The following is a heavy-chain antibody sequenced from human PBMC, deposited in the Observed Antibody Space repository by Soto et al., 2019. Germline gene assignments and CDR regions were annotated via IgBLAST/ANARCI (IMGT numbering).Heavy chain of an antibody. CDR1: GFTFSDYW. CDR3: ASLFASTYSPRPFDH. CDR2: IKHDGSDI. D-gene: IGHD2-21*01. J-gene: IGHJ4*02. V-gene: IGHV3-7*01. Sequence: GGSLRLFCAASGFTFSDYWMSWVRLSPGKGLEWVANIKHDGSDIRYVDSVKGRFTMSRDNAENSLYLQMSSLGAEDAAVYYCASLFASTYSPRPFDHWGQGTQVTVSS.